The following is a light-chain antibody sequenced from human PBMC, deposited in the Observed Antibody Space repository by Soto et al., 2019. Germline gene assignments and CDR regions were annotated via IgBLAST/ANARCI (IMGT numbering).Light chain of an antibody. V-gene: IGKV3-11*01. CDR2: DAS. J-gene: IGKJ5*01. CDR1: QSVSSY. CDR3: QQRNNWPIT. Sequence: EIVLTQSHATLSLSPGERATLSCRASQSVSSYLAWYQQKPGQAPRLLIYDASNRATGIPVRFSGSGSGTDFTLTISSLEPEDFALYYCQQRNNWPITVGQGTRLEIK.